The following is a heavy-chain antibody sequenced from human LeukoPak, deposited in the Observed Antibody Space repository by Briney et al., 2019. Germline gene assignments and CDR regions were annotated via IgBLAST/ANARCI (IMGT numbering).Heavy chain of an antibody. CDR2: INWNGGST. CDR3: ASTGYSDDYYYGMDV. Sequence: GGSLRLSCAASGFTFDDYGMSWVRQAPGKGLEWVSGINWNGGSTGYADSVEGRLTISRDNAKKSLYLQMNSLRAEDTAVYYCASTGYSDDYYYGMDVWGQGTTVTVSS. J-gene: IGHJ6*02. V-gene: IGHV3-20*04. CDR1: GFTFDDYG. D-gene: IGHD5-18*01.